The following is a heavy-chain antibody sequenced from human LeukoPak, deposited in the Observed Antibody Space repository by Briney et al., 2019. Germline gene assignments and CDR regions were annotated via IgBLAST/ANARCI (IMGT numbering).Heavy chain of an antibody. D-gene: IGHD2-2*01. V-gene: IGHV4-59*12. CDR1: GGSISNYY. CDR2: IYYSGST. Sequence: SETLSLTCTVSGGSISNYYWSWIRQPPGKGLEWIGYIYYSGSTNYNPSLKSRVTISVDTSKNQFSLKLSSVAAADTAVYYCARDPRTSLSFDLWGRGTLVTVSS. J-gene: IGHJ2*01. CDR3: ARDPRTSLSFDL.